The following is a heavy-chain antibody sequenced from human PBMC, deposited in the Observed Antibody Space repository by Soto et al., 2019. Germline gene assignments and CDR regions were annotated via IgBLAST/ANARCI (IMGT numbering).Heavy chain of an antibody. CDR2: ISAYNGNT. CDR3: AREGVTIFGVVIDSLFDY. V-gene: IGHV1-18*01. Sequence: GASVKVSCKASGYTFTSYGISWVRQAPGQGLEWMGSISAYNGNTNYAQKLQGRVTMTTDTSTSTAYMELRSLRSDDTAVYYCAREGVTIFGVVIDSLFDYWGQGTLVTVYS. CDR1: GYTFTSYG. J-gene: IGHJ4*02. D-gene: IGHD3-3*01.